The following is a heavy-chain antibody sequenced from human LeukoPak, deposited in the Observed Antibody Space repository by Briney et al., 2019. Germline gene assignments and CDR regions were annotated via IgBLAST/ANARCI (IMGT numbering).Heavy chain of an antibody. CDR1: GITFRSYG. D-gene: IGHD4-17*01. CDR2: ISYDGSHK. J-gene: IGHJ5*02. V-gene: IGHV3-30*18. CDR3: AKGARGDTVTSIVGLNWFDP. Sequence: PGGSLRLSCAASGITFRSYGMHWVRQAPGKGLERVAVISYDGSHKYYADSVKGRFSISRDNSKNTLYLQMNSLRADDTAVYYCAKGARGDTVTSIVGLNWFDPWGQGTLVTVSS.